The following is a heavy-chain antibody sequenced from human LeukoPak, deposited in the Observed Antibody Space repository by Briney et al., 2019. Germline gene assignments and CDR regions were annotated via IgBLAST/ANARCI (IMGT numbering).Heavy chain of an antibody. CDR2: IYTTGST. V-gene: IGHV4-4*07. Sequence: SETLSLTCTVSDGSNTNSYWSWIRQPAGKGLEWIGRIYTTGSTNYNPSLNSRVTMSVDTSKNQFSLKLNSVTAADTAVYYCARGPRATATQAFDIWGQGTMVTVSS. D-gene: IGHD2-15*01. J-gene: IGHJ3*02. CDR3: ARGPRATATQAFDI. CDR1: DGSNTNSY.